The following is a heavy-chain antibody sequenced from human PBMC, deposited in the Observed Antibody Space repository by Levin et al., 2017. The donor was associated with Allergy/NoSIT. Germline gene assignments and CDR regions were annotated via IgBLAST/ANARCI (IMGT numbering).Heavy chain of an antibody. V-gene: IGHV4-39*07. Sequence: TASETLSLTCTVSGGSISSSSYYWGWIRQPPGKGLEWIGSIYYSGSTYYNPSLKSRVTISVDRSKNEFSLKLSSVTAADTAVYHCARDRYGWGFERWFDPWGQGTLVTVSS. J-gene: IGHJ5*02. D-gene: IGHD6-19*01. CDR2: IYYSGST. CDR1: GGSISSSSYY. CDR3: ARDRYGWGFERWFDP.